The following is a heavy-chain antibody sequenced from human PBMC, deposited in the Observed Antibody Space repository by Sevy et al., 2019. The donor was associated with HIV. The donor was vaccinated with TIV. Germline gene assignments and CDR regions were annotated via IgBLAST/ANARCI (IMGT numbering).Heavy chain of an antibody. V-gene: IGHV3-9*01. CDR3: AKGIRDYYDSSGYPDY. Sequence: GGSLRLSCAASGFTFDDYAMHWVRQAPGKGLEWVSGISWNSGSIGYADSVKGRFTISRDNAENSLYLQMNSLRAEDTALYYCAKGIRDYYDSSGYPDYWGQGTLVTVSS. CDR1: GFTFDDYA. J-gene: IGHJ4*02. CDR2: ISWNSGSI. D-gene: IGHD3-22*01.